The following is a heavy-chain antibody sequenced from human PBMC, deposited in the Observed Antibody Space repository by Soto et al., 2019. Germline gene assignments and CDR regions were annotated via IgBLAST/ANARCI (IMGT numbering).Heavy chain of an antibody. CDR3: ARGPRPSSAGTGAY. V-gene: IGHV3-74*01. Sequence: GGSLRLSCAASGFAFDSYWMHWVRQVPGEGPVWVSRIDYDGTTTTYADSVKGRFTISRYNAKNTLYLQMNSLRAEDTAVYYCARGPRPSSAGTGAYWGQGTLVTVSS. J-gene: IGHJ4*02. CDR1: GFAFDSYW. D-gene: IGHD6-13*01. CDR2: IDYDGTTT.